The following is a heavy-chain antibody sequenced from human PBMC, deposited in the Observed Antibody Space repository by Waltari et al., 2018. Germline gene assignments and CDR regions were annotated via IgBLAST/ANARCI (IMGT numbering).Heavy chain of an antibody. CDR1: GYTFTGYY. CDR2: INPTSGGT. D-gene: IGHD2-2*01. CDR3: ARDAEPAAQGGWYFDL. V-gene: IGHV1-2*02. J-gene: IGHJ2*01. Sequence: QVQLVQSGAEVKKPGASVKVSCKASGYTFTGYYMHWVRQAPGQGLEWMGWINPTSGGTNYAQKFQGRVTMTRDTSISTAYMELSRLRSDDTAVYYCARDAEPAAQGGWYFDLWGRGTLVTVSS.